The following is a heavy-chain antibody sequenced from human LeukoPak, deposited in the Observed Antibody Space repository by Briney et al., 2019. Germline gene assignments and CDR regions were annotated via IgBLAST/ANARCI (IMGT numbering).Heavy chain of an antibody. D-gene: IGHD5-12*01. CDR3: VKDGRPVVGGYDPNWFDP. CDR2: ISSNGGST. J-gene: IGHJ5*02. Sequence: PGGSLRLSCSASGFTFSSYAMHWVRQAPGKGLEYVSAISSNGGSTYYADSVKGRFTTSRDNSKNTLYLQMSSLRAEDTAVYYCVKDGRPVVGGYDPNWFDPWGQGTLVTVSS. V-gene: IGHV3-64D*06. CDR1: GFTFSSYA.